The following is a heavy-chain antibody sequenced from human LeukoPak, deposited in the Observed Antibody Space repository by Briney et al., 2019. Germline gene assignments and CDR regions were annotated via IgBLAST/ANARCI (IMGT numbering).Heavy chain of an antibody. J-gene: IGHJ4*02. D-gene: IGHD5-12*01. CDR3: ARDGPRSGYDLGHFDN. Sequence: ASVKVSCKASGYTFTGYYMHWVRQAPGQGLEWMGIINPSGGSTSYAQKFQGRVTMTRDMSTSTVYMELSRLRSEDTAVYYCARDGPRSGYDLGHFDNLGQGTLVTASS. CDR1: GYTFTGYY. CDR2: INPSGGST. V-gene: IGHV1-46*01.